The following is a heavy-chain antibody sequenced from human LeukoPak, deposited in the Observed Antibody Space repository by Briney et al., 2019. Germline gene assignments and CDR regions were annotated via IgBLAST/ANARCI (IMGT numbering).Heavy chain of an antibody. CDR3: AGAPWGPFDF. D-gene: IGHD7-27*01. CDR1: GGSISSGSYY. Sequence: SETLSLTCTVSGGSISSGSYYWSWIRQPAGKGLEWIGRIYTSGSTNYNPSLKSRVTISVDTSKNQFSLKVGSVTAADTAVYYCAGAPWGPFDFWSQGTLVTVSS. J-gene: IGHJ4*02. V-gene: IGHV4-61*02. CDR2: IYTSGST.